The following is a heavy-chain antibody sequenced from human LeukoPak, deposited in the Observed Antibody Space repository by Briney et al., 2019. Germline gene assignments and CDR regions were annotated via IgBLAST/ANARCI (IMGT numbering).Heavy chain of an antibody. V-gene: IGHV1-18*04. CDR3: ARVGAAVLDYYYGMDV. D-gene: IGHD6-13*01. CDR1: GYTFTSYG. J-gene: IGHJ6*04. CDR2: ISAYNGNT. Sequence: ASVKVSCKASGYTFTSYGISWLRQAPGQGLEWMGWISAYNGNTNYAQKLQGRVTMTTDTSTSTAYMELRSLRSDDTAVYYCARVGAAVLDYYYGMDVWGKGTTVTVSS.